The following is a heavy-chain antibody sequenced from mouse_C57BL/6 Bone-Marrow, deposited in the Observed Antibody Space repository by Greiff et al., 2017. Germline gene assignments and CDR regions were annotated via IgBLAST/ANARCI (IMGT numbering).Heavy chain of an antibody. CDR3: TTYGYYEGG. V-gene: IGHV14-1*01. D-gene: IGHD2-3*01. J-gene: IGHJ2*01. Sequence: EVQLQQSGAELVRPGASVKLSCTASGFNIKDSYMHWVKQRPEPGLEWIGRLDPEDGDSESAPKFLGKATMTADTSANTSYLHLSSLTSEDTSCYYCTTYGYYEGGWGQGTTLTVSS. CDR1: GFNIKDSY. CDR2: LDPEDGDS.